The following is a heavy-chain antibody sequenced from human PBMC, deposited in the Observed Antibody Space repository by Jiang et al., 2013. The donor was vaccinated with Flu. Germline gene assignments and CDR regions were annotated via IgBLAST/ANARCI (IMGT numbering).Heavy chain of an antibody. Sequence: MSWVRQAPGKGLEWVSAISSSGDSTYYADSVKGRFTISRDNSKYTLHLQMNSLRAEDTAVYYCAKEVGYSNFDYWGQGTLVTVSS. V-gene: IGHV3-23*01. J-gene: IGHJ4*02. D-gene: IGHD4-11*01. CDR3: AKEVGYSNFDY. CDR2: ISSSGDST.